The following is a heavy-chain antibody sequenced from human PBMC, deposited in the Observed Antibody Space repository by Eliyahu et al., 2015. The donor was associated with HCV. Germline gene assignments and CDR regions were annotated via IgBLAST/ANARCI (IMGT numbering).Heavy chain of an antibody. D-gene: IGHD3-10*01. CDR2: XKEDGSRK. V-gene: IGHV3-7*03. CDR3: ARMSEAGFGDRHLDK. CDR1: GFSFRXYW. J-gene: IGHJ4*02. Sequence: EVQLVESGGGLVLLGGSRKLSCRASGFSFRXYWMSGVRQAPGKGLEWGANXKEDGSRKQXVDSVKGRFSLERDNAKNLVHLQMTNLRADDSAVYYCARMSEAGFGDRHLDKWGQGTLVSVS.